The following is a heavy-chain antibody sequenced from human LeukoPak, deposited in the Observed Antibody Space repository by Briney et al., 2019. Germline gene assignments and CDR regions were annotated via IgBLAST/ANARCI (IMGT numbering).Heavy chain of an antibody. V-gene: IGHV3-9*01. Sequence: HPGGSLRLSCAASGFTFHDYAMHWVRQAPGKGLEWVSGISWHSGSIGYADSVKGRFTISRDNAKNSLYLQMNSLRAEDTALNYCAKDTWDSSGYLSLWGQGTLVTVSS. CDR3: AKDTWDSSGYLSL. J-gene: IGHJ4*02. CDR2: ISWHSGSI. CDR1: GFTFHDYA. D-gene: IGHD3-22*01.